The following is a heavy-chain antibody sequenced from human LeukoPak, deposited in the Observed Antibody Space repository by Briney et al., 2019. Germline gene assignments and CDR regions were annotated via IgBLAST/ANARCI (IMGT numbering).Heavy chain of an antibody. CDR2: IYYSGNT. CDR1: GGSISSYY. CDR3: ARRVATAPMYTFDI. V-gene: IGHV4-59*08. D-gene: IGHD6-13*01. J-gene: IGHJ3*02. Sequence: PSETLSLTCTVSGGSISSYYWSWIRQPPGKGLEWIGYIYYSGNTNQNPSLKSRVTISVDTSKNQFSLKLSSVTAADTAVYYCARRVATAPMYTFDIWGQGTLVTVSS.